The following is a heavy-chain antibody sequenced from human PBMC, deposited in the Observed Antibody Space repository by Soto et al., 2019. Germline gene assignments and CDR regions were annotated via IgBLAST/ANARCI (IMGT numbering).Heavy chain of an antibody. V-gene: IGHV6-1*01. CDR3: ARDRHSSSWYGVYYYYGMDV. CDR1: GDSVSSNSAA. J-gene: IGHJ6*02. D-gene: IGHD6-13*01. Sequence: SQTLSLTCXISGDSVSSNSAAWNWIRQSPSRGLEWLGRTYYRSKWYNDYAVSVKSRITINPDTSKNQFSLQLNSVTPEDTAVYYCARDRHSSSWYGVYYYYGMDVWGQGTTVTVSS. CDR2: TYYRSKWYN.